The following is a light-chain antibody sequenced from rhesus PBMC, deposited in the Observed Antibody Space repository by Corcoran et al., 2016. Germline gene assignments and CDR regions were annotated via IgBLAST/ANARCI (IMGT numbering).Light chain of an antibody. CDR3: QQHNTYPFT. CDR2: YAS. V-gene: IGKV1S16*01. J-gene: IGKJ4*01. CDR1: PVINNF. Sequence: DIQMTQSPSSLSASVGDTVTITCRASPVINNFLAWYQQRPGKAPKPLIYYASRLESGVPSRFSGSGSGTDVTLTISNRQPEEFATYHCQQHNTYPFTFGGGTKVEIK.